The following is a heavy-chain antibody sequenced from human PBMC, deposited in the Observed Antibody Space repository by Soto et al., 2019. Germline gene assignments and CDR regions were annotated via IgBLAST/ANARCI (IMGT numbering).Heavy chain of an antibody. J-gene: IGHJ5*02. D-gene: IGHD6-13*01. CDR1: GFTFSSYS. Sequence: PGGSLRLSCAASGFTFSSYSMNWVRQAPGKGLEWVSYISSSSSTIYYADSVKGRFTISRDNAKNSLYLQMNSLRAEDTAVYYCARRPERIAQIGWFDPWGQGTLVTVS. V-gene: IGHV3-48*01. CDR3: ARRPERIAQIGWFDP. CDR2: ISSSSSTI.